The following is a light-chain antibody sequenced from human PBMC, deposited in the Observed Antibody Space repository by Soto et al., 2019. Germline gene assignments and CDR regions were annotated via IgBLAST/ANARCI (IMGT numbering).Light chain of an antibody. CDR2: GAS. Sequence: DIQMTQSPSTLSASVGDRVTITCRASQSISRYLIWYQQKPGKAPKLLIYGASSLQSGVPSRFSGSGSGTEFTLTISSLQSEDFAVYYCQQYNNWPPGTFGQGTRLENK. CDR1: QSISRY. V-gene: IGKV1-17*01. CDR3: QQYNNWPPGT. J-gene: IGKJ5*01.